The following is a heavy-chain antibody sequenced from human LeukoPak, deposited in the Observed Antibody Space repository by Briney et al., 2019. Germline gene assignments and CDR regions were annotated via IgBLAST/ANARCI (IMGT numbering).Heavy chain of an antibody. J-gene: IGHJ5*02. Sequence: SETLSLTCTVSGASITSFYWIWIRQPPGKGLEWIGYIYYNGNIDYNPSLKNRVTFSTDTSKNQFSLNLRSVTAADTATYYCARARGTRQTVICWFDPWGQGAMVTVSS. CDR1: GASITSFY. D-gene: IGHD3-16*02. CDR3: ARARGTRQTVICWFDP. CDR2: IYYNGNI. V-gene: IGHV4-59*01.